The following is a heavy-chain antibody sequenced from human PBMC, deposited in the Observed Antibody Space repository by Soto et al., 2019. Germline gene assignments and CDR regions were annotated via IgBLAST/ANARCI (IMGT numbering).Heavy chain of an antibody. CDR1: GFTFSSYA. D-gene: IGHD6-6*01. Sequence: EVQLLESGGGLVQPGGSLRLSCAASGFTFSSYAMSWVRQAPGKGLEWVSAISGSGGSTYYADSVKGRFTISRDNSKNTLYMQMNSQRDEDTAVYYCAKDQSGIADRIMDVWGKGTTVTVSS. CDR3: AKDQSGIADRIMDV. V-gene: IGHV3-23*01. CDR2: ISGSGGST. J-gene: IGHJ6*03.